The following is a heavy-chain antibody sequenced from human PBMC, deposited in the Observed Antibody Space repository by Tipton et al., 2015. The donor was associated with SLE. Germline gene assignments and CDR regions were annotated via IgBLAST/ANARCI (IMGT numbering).Heavy chain of an antibody. CDR3: ARDKVGPNYYYGVDV. D-gene: IGHD3-16*01. CDR2: MNLDGSER. V-gene: IGHV3-7*01. J-gene: IGHJ6*02. CDR1: GFNFDDYS. Sequence: SLRLSCTASGFNFDDYSMCWVRQVPGKGLEWVANMNLDGSERYYVDSVKGRFTISRDNAKNSLFLQMDSLRVEDTAVYYCARDKVGPNYYYGVDVWGQGSTVTVSS.